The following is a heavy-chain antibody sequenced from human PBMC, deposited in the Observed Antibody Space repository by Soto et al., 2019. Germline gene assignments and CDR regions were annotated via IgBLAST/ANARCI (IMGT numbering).Heavy chain of an antibody. D-gene: IGHD3-10*01. Sequence: EVQLVESGGGLVQPGRSLRLSCAASGFTFDDYALHWVRQAPGKGLEWVSGISWNSDSIGYADSVKGRFTISRDNAKNSLYMQMNSLRAEDTTLYYCAKDKASITPAFDIWGQGTMVTVSS. CDR2: ISWNSDSI. J-gene: IGHJ3*02. CDR3: AKDKASITPAFDI. CDR1: GFTFDDYA. V-gene: IGHV3-9*01.